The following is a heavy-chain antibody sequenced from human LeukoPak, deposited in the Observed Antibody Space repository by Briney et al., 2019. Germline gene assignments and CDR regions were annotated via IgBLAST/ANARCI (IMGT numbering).Heavy chain of an antibody. V-gene: IGHV3-74*01. CDR1: GFTFSSYW. Sequence: GGSLRLSCAASGFTFSSYWMHWVRQAPEKGLVWVSRINSDGSSASYADSVKGRFTISRDNAKNTLYLQMNSLRAEDTAVYYCASEATVVSYYCYYGMDVWGQGTTVTVSS. CDR3: ASEATVVSYYCYYGMDV. CDR2: INSDGSSA. J-gene: IGHJ6*02. D-gene: IGHD4-23*01.